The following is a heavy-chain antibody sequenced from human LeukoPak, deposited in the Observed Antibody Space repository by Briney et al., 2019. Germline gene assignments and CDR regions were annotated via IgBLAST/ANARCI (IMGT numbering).Heavy chain of an antibody. CDR3: ARGRRAAAAPGWFDP. CDR1: GFTFSSYW. Sequence: PGGSLRLSCAASGFTFSSYWMSWVRQAPGKGLEWVANIKQDGSEKYYVDSAKGRFTISRDNAKNSLYLQMNSLRAEDTAVYYCARGRRAAAAPGWFDPWGQGTLVTVSS. J-gene: IGHJ5*02. V-gene: IGHV3-7*01. CDR2: IKQDGSEK. D-gene: IGHD6-13*01.